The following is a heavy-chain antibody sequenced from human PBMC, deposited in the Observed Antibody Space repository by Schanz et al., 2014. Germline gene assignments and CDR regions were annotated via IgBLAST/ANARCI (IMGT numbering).Heavy chain of an antibody. J-gene: IGHJ4*02. V-gene: IGHV3-33*06. CDR1: GFTFSSYG. CDR3: AKSISHCRSTGCFPDY. Sequence: QVQLVESGGGAVQPGRSLRLSCAASGFTFSSYGMHWVGQAPGKGLEWVAATWYDGSTKYYADSAKGRFTISRDNSKNTLYLQLNSLRVEDTALYFCAKSISHCRSTGCFPDYWGQGTLVTVSS. D-gene: IGHD2-2*01. CDR2: TWYDGSTK.